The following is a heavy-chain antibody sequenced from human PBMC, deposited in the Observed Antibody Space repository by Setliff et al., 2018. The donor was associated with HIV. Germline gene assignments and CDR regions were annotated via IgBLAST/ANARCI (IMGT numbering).Heavy chain of an antibody. CDR1: GYILTSYY. V-gene: IGHV1-46*01. CDR2: VDPSGGST. CDR3: ARDGRAVTSLMVVVSLKNGMDV. D-gene: IGHD3-22*01. J-gene: IGHJ6*02. Sequence: GASVKVSCKASGYILTSYYMHWLRQVPGQGLEWMGIVDPSGGSTHYAQKFEGRVTTTRDTSTSTFHMELSSLTSEDRAIYYCARDGRAVTSLMVVVSLKNGMDVWCQGTTVTVSS.